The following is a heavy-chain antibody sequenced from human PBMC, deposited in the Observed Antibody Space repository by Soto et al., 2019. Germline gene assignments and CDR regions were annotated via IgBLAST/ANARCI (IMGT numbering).Heavy chain of an antibody. CDR2: IYYSGSP. CDR3: ARGAGHSISIAVAGSNWFDP. V-gene: IGHV4-39*07. Sequence: SETLSLTCTVSGGSISSSSYYWGWIRQTPGKGLEWIGSIYYSGSPYYNPSLKSRVTISVDTSKNQFSLKLSSGTAADTALYYCARGAGHSISIAVAGSNWFDPWGQGTLVTVSS. CDR1: GGSISSSSYY. J-gene: IGHJ5*02. D-gene: IGHD6-19*01.